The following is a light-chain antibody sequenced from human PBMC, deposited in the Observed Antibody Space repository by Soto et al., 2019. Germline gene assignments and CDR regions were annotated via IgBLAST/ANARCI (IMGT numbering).Light chain of an antibody. J-gene: IGKJ1*01. CDR2: AAY. V-gene: IGKV1-39*01. Sequence: IHMTQSPSSLSPAVGDRVTLPLPASQSISSYLNWYQQKPGKAHKLLIYAAYSLQSGVQSRFSGSGSGTDFTLTIRSLQPEDFATYYCKQSYSTPVTFGQGTKVDIK. CDR1: QSISSY. CDR3: KQSYSTPVT.